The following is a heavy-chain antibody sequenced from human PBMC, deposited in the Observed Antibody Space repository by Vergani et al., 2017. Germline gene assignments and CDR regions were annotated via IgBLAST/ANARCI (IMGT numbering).Heavy chain of an antibody. V-gene: IGHV1-46*01. CDR3: ARERRSGSTSPWGFDP. J-gene: IGHJ5*02. CDR1: GYTFTNYY. D-gene: IGHD2-2*01. CDR2: INPSGGST. Sequence: QVLLVQSGAEVKKPGASVRVSCKTSGYTFTNYYIHWVRQAPGQGLEWMGIINPSGGSTTYAQQFQGRLTMTRDTSTSTVYMDMSNLRSEDTAVYYCARERRSGSTSPWGFDPWGQGTLVTVSS.